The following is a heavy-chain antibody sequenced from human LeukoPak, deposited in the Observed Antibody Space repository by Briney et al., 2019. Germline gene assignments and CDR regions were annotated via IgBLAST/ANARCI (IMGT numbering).Heavy chain of an antibody. CDR1: GYTFTGYY. CDR3: ARGGYDWDYYYMEV. CDR2: INPNRGGT. D-gene: IGHD5-12*01. V-gene: IGHV1-2*02. J-gene: IGHJ6*03. Sequence: VASLNFSCTASGYTFTGYYMHWIRQPPGQGLEWMGWINPNRGGTKYAQKFQGRVTMTRDTSISTAYMELSRLRSDDTAVYYCARGGYDWDYYYMEVWGKGTTVTVSS.